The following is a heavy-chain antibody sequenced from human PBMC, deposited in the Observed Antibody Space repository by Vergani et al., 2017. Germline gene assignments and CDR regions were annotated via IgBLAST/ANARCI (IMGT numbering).Heavy chain of an antibody. CDR1: GFTVSSNY. CDR3: AIGIYISNCYFDP. J-gene: IGHJ5*02. V-gene: IGHV3-66*02. CDR2: IYSGGST. Sequence: EVQLVESGGGLVQPGGSLRLSCAASGFTVSSNYMSWVRQAPGKGLVWVSFIYSGGSTYYADSVKGRFTISRDNSKNTLYLQMNSLRAEDTAVYYCAIGIYISNCYFDPWGQGTLVTVSS. D-gene: IGHD6-13*01.